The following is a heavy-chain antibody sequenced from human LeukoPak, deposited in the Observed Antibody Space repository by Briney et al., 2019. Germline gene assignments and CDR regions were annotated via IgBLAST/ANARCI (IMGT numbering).Heavy chain of an antibody. Sequence: ASVKVSCKASGYTLTSYGISWVRQAPGQGLEWMGWISAYNGNTRYAQKLQGRVAMTTDSSTSTAYMELRSLRSDDTAVYYCARGPIIDIVVIPAAADYYHMDVWGKGTTVTVSS. CDR1: GYTLTSYG. D-gene: IGHD2-2*01. CDR2: ISAYNGNT. CDR3: ARGPIIDIVVIPAAADYYHMDV. V-gene: IGHV1-18*01. J-gene: IGHJ6*03.